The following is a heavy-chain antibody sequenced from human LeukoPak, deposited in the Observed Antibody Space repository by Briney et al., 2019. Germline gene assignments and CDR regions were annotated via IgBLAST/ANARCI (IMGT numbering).Heavy chain of an antibody. Sequence: SETLSLTCTVSGGSIRSSYYYWGWIRQPPGKGLEWIGSIYYSGNTNYNPSLKSRVTISVDTSKNQSSLKLSSVTAADTAVYYCARHGGNYYLDYWGQGTLVTVSS. CDR3: ARHGGNYYLDY. J-gene: IGHJ4*02. CDR1: GGSIRSSYYY. D-gene: IGHD1-26*01. CDR2: IYYSGNT. V-gene: IGHV4-39*01.